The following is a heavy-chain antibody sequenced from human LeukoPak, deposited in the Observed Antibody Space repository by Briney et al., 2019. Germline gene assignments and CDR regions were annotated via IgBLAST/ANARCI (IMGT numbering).Heavy chain of an antibody. V-gene: IGHV3-23*01. CDR2: ISGGSENT. CDR3: SKDNYVLH. Sequence: GGSLRLSCAASGFTFSSYDMTWVRQAPGKGLEWVSTISGGSENTYYTDSVKGRFTISRDNSKNTLYLQMSSLRVEDTAVYYCSKDNYVLHWGQGTLVTVSS. D-gene: IGHD3-16*01. J-gene: IGHJ4*02. CDR1: GFTFSSYD.